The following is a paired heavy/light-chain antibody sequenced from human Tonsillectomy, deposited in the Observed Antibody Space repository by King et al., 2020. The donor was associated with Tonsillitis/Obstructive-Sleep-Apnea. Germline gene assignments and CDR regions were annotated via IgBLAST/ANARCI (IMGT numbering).Light chain of an antibody. V-gene: IGKV4-1*01. J-gene: IGKJ2*01. CDR3: QQYYSTPF. CDR2: WAS. Sequence: DIVMTQSPDSLAVSLGERATINCKSSQSVLYSSNNKNYLAWYQQKPGQPPKLLIYWASTRESGVPDRFSGSGSGTDFTLTISSLQAEDVAVYYCQQYYSTPFFGQGTKLEIK. CDR1: QSVLYSSNNKNY.
Heavy chain of an antibody. Sequence: EVQLLESGGGLVQPGGSLRLSCAASGFTFSSYAMSWVRQAPGKGLEWVSAISGSGGSTYYADSVKGRFTISRDNSKNTLYLQMNSLRAEDTAVYYCAKSARKYQLLLSTSIYYYYYMDVWGKGTTVTVSS. CDR1: GFTFSSYA. CDR2: ISGSGGST. J-gene: IGHJ6*03. CDR3: AKSARKYQLLLSTSIYYYYYMDV. V-gene: IGHV3-23*01. D-gene: IGHD2-2*01.